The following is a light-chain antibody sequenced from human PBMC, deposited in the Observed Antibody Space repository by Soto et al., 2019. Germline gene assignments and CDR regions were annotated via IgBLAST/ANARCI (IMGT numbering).Light chain of an antibody. CDR1: QGIRSY. Sequence: IQLTESPSSLSASVGDRVTITCRASQGIRSYLAWYQQKPGKAPKLLIYAASTLQSGVPSRISGSGSGTDFTLTISSLQPEDFATYYCQQQWTFGQGTKVEIK. CDR3: QQQWT. V-gene: IGKV1-9*01. J-gene: IGKJ1*01. CDR2: AAS.